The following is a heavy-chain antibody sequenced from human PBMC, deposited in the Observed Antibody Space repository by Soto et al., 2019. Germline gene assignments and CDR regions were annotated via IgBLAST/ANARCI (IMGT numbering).Heavy chain of an antibody. D-gene: IGHD3-3*01. V-gene: IGHV1-18*01. CDR3: ARDGRAFSIFGETMDV. CDR2: ISAYSGDR. Sequence: VQLLQSGGEVRKPGASVKVSCKTSGYTFTNYAINWVRQAPGQGLQWMGWISAYSGDRKYAPRFQDRLTVTTDPSTTTASMELRSLRSDDTAVYYCARDGRAFSIFGETMDVWGQGTPVTVSS. J-gene: IGHJ6*02. CDR1: GYTFTNYA.